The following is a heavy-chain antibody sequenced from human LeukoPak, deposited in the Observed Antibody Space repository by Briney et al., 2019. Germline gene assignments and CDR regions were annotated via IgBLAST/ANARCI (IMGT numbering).Heavy chain of an antibody. Sequence: ASVKVSCKASGYTFTGYYMHWVRQAPGQGLEWMGWINPNSGGTNYTQKFQGWVTMTRDTSISTAYMELSRLRSGDTAVYYCARVASSCYSYRCAFDIWGQGTMVTVSS. CDR1: GYTFTGYY. V-gene: IGHV1-2*04. CDR2: INPNSGGT. CDR3: ARVASSCYSYRCAFDI. D-gene: IGHD2-15*01. J-gene: IGHJ3*02.